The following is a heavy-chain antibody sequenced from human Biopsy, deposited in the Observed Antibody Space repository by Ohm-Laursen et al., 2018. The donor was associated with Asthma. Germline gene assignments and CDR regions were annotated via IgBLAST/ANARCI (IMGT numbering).Heavy chain of an antibody. CDR3: ARAGQCSSTSCYNPGWFDP. CDR2: IYYTGSD. Sequence: TLSLTCTASGGSVSTGSYYWSWIRQPPGKGLEWLGYIYYTGSDNYNPSLKSRVTISVDTSKNQFSLKLSSVTAADTAVYYCARAGQCSSTSCYNPGWFDPWGQGTLVTVSS. CDR1: GGSVSTGSYY. V-gene: IGHV4-61*01. J-gene: IGHJ5*02. D-gene: IGHD2-2*01.